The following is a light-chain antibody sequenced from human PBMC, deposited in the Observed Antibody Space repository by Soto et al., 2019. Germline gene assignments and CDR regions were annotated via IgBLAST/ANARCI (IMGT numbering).Light chain of an antibody. Sequence: DIQMAQSPSSLSASVGDRVTITCRASQSISSYLNWYQQEPGKAPKVLIYATSSLQSGVPSRFSGSGSGTDVTLTISSLQPEDCATYYCQQSYTTPRTFGQGTKVEIK. CDR3: QQSYTTPRT. CDR1: QSISSY. J-gene: IGKJ1*01. V-gene: IGKV1-39*01. CDR2: ATS.